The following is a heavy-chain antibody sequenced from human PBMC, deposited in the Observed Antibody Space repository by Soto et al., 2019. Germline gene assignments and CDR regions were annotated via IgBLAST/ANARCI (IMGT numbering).Heavy chain of an antibody. CDR3: AAVYDFWSSSAGKYYYGVDV. CDR2: INLSGGNT. CDR1: GYTFTSYY. V-gene: IGHV1-46*01. D-gene: IGHD3-3*01. Sequence: ASVKVSCKASGYTFTSYYMHWVRQAPGQGLERIGIINLSGGNTSYAQKFQGRVTMTRDMSTSTAYMELSSLRSEDTAVYYCAAVYDFWSSSAGKYYYGVDVWGQGTLVTVSS. J-gene: IGHJ6*02.